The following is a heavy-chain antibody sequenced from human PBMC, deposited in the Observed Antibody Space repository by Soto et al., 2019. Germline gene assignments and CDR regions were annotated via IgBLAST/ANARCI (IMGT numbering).Heavy chain of an antibody. CDR2: IDPRDSDT. CDR1: GHSFTNYW. CDR3: ARHRKVYYEDRSTRPLDY. D-gene: IGHD3-3*01. Sequence: GESLKISCQGSGHSFTNYWISWVRQMPGKDLEWMGRIDPRDSDTNYSPSFQGHVTISADKPISTAYLQWSSLKASDTAMYYCARHRKVYYEDRSTRPLDYWGQGTLVTVSS. V-gene: IGHV5-10-1*01. J-gene: IGHJ4*02.